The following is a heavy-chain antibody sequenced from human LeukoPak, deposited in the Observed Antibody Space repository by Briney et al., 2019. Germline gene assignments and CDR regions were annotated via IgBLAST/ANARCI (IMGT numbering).Heavy chain of an antibody. CDR1: GYSFTSYW. CDR2: LYPGDSDT. V-gene: IGHV5-51*01. Sequence: ESLKISCKGSGYSFTSYWIGWVRQMTGKGLEWMGILYPGDSDTRYSPSFQGHVTLSADQPISPAYLQRSSLKAPDTAMYYCTRQAQNLLVIKVQYFDYWGQGTLVTVSS. J-gene: IGHJ4*02. D-gene: IGHD3-22*01. CDR3: TRQAQNLLVIKVQYFDY.